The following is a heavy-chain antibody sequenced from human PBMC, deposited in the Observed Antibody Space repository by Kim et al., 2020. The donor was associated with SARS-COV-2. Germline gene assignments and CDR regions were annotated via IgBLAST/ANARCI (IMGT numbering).Heavy chain of an antibody. V-gene: IGHV3-49*03. D-gene: IGHD3-10*01. CDR2: IRSQAYGETT. Sequence: GGSLRLSCTASGFTFGDYPMSWFRQAPGKGLEWVGFIRSQAYGETTEYAASVKGRFTISRDDSKSISYLQMNSLKTEDTAVYYCTRGGYYYGSGSPTFDYWGQGTLVTVSS. CDR3: TRGGYYYGSGSPTFDY. J-gene: IGHJ4*02. CDR1: GFTFGDYP.